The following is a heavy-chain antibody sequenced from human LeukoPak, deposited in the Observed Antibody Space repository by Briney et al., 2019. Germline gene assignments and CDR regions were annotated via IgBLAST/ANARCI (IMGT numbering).Heavy chain of an antibody. CDR2: IDRDGKPT. D-gene: IGHD6-19*01. Sequence: PGGSLRLSCAASGFTFSRHWMVWVRHDPGKGLVWVSQIDRDGKPTSYADSVNGRFTISRDNAKNTVYLQMNSLRAEDTAVYYCATETSAWSAFDIWGQGTMVTVSA. J-gene: IGHJ3*02. CDR3: ATETSAWSAFDI. V-gene: IGHV3-74*01. CDR1: GFTFSRHW.